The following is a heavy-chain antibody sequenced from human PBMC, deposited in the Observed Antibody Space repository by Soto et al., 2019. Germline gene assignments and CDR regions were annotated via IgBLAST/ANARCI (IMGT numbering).Heavy chain of an antibody. J-gene: IGHJ6*02. CDR1: GFTFSSYA. V-gene: IGHV3-30-3*01. CDR3: ARRGYCMDV. CDR2: ISYDGSNK. Sequence: QVQLVESGGGVVQPGRSLRLSCAASGFTFSSYAMHWVRQAPGKGLEWVAVISYDGSNKYYADSVKGRFTFSRDNSKNTLFLQMNSLRPEDTAVYYCARRGYCMDVWGQGTTVTVSS.